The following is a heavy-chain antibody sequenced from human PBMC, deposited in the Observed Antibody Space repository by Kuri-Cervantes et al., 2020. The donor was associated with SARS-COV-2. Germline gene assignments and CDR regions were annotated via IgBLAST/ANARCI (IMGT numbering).Heavy chain of an antibody. V-gene: IGHV3-7*01. CDR3: ARVVYSSYPGGLRV. CDR2: IKEDGSEK. D-gene: IGHD6-6*01. Sequence: GESLKISCTASGFTFSSHCMSWVRQAPGKGLEWVANIKEDGSEKHYVDSVKGRFTISRDNAKNSLYLQMNSLRAEDTAVYYCARVVYSSYPGGLRVWGKGTTVTVSS. CDR1: GFTFSSHC. J-gene: IGHJ6*04.